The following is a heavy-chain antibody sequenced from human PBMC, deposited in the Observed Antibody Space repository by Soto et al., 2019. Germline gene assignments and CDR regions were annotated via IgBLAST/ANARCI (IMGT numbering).Heavy chain of an antibody. CDR3: ARGDLYYYDSSGYDAFDI. D-gene: IGHD3-22*01. V-gene: IGHV1-18*01. CDR1: GYTFTSYG. CDR2: ISAYNGNT. Sequence: AASVKVSCKASGYTFTSYGISWVRQAPGQGLEWMGWISAYNGNTNYAQKLQGRVTMTTDTSTSTAYMELRSLRSDDTAVYYCARGDLYYYDSSGYDAFDIWGQGTMVTV. J-gene: IGHJ3*02.